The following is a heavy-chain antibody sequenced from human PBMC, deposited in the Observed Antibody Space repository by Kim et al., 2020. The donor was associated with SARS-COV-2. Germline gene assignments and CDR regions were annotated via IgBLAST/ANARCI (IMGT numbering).Heavy chain of an antibody. CDR3: ARGSSNWYETAVDY. Sequence: NPSLKSRVTISVDTSKKQFSLKLSSVTAADTAVYYCARGSSNWYETAVDYWGQGTLVTVSS. V-gene: IGHV4-59*09. D-gene: IGHD6-13*01. J-gene: IGHJ4*02.